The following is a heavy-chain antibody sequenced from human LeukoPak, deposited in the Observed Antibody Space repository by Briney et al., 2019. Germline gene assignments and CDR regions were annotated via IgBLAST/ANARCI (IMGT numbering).Heavy chain of an antibody. V-gene: IGHV3-23*01. D-gene: IGHD6-19*01. CDR1: GFTFSIFA. J-gene: IGHJ4*02. Sequence: PGGSLRLSCAVSGFTFSIFAMTWVRQAPGKGLEWVSGISGSGGSTYYADSVRGRFTISRDNSKNTLYLQMNSLRAEDTAVYYCAKDQWLGYFDYWGQGTLVTVSS. CDR3: AKDQWLGYFDY. CDR2: ISGSGGST.